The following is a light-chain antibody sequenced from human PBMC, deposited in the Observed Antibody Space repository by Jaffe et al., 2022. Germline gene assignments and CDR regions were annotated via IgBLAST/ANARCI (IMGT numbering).Light chain of an antibody. CDR3: SSYTTSSTWV. J-gene: IGLJ3*02. CDR2: DVS. V-gene: IGLV2-14*03. CDR1: SSDVGGYNF. Sequence: QSALTQPASVSGSSGQSITISCTGTSSDVGGYNFVSWYQQHPGKAPKLMIYDVSKWPSGISHRFSGSKSGNTAFLTIYGLQAEDEADYYCSSYTTSSTWVFGGGTKLTVL.